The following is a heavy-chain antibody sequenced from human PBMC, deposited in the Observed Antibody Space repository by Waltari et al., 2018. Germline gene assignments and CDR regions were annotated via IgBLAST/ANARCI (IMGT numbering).Heavy chain of an antibody. CDR1: GYTFTSYA. Sequence: QVQLVQSGAEVKKPGASVKVSCKASGYTFTSYAMHWVRQAPGQRLEWMGWINAGNVNTKYAQKFQGRVTITRDTSASTAYMELSSLRSEDTAVYYCARDIGGYSSGWYEGHYFDYWGQGTLVTVSS. V-gene: IGHV1-3*01. CDR2: INAGNVNT. CDR3: ARDIGGYSSGWYEGHYFDY. D-gene: IGHD6-19*01. J-gene: IGHJ4*02.